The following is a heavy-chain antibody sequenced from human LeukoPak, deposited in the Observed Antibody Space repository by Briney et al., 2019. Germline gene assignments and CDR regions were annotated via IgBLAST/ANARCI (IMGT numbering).Heavy chain of an antibody. CDR2: MNPNSGNT. D-gene: IGHD3-9*01. V-gene: IGHV1-8*03. CDR1: GYTFTSYD. CDR3: ARVCHDILTGPNDAFDI. J-gene: IGHJ3*02. Sequence: ASVKVSCKASGYTFTSYDINWVRQATGQGLEWMGWMNPNSGNTGYAQKFQGRVTITRNTSISTAYMELSSLRSEDTAVYYCARVCHDILTGPNDAFDIWGQGTMVTVSS.